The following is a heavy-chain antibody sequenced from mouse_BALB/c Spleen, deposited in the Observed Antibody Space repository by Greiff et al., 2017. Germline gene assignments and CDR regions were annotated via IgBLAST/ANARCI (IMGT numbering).Heavy chain of an antibody. V-gene: IGHV5-12-2*01. CDR2: ISNGGGST. CDR3: ARQGPYYYGSSLFAY. CDR1: GFTFSSYT. J-gene: IGHJ3*01. D-gene: IGHD1-1*01. Sequence: EVMLVESGGGLVQPGGSLKLSCAASGFTFSSYTMSWVRQTPEKRLEWVAYISNGGGSTYYPDTVKGRFTISRDNAKNTLYLQMSSLKSEDTAMYYCARQGPYYYGSSLFAYWGQGTLVTVSA.